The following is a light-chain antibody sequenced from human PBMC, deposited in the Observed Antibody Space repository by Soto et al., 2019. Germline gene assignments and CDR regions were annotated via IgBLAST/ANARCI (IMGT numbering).Light chain of an antibody. CDR3: QQFNTSPWT. CDR1: QSVSIW. V-gene: IGKV1-5*03. Sequence: DIQMTQSPSTLSASEGDRVTISCRASQSVSIWLAWYQQKPGRAPKVLIYKSSILESGVPSRFSGSGSGTEFTLTISSLQPDDFATYYCQQFNTSPWTFGQGTKVDIK. J-gene: IGKJ1*01. CDR2: KSS.